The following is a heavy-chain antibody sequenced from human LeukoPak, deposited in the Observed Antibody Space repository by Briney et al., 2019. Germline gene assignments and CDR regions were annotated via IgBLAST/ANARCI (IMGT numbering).Heavy chain of an antibody. V-gene: IGHV4-4*09. Sequence: SETLSLICTVSDGSNSSYYWSWIRQPPGKGLEWIGYIYTSGSTNYNPSLKSRVTISVDTSKNQFSLKLSSVTAADTAVYYCERGGYGSIDYWGQGTLVTVSS. CDR3: ERGGYGSIDY. CDR2: IYTSGST. J-gene: IGHJ4*02. D-gene: IGHD1-1*01. CDR1: DGSNSSYY.